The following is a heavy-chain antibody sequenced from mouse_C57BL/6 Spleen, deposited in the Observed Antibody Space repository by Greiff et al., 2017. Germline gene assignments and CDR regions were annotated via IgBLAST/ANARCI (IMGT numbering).Heavy chain of an antibody. Sequence: VQLQQSGAELVKPGASVKLSCTASGFNIKDYYMHWVKQRTEQGLEWIGRIDPEDGETKYAPEFQGKATITADTSSNTAYLQLSSLTSEDTAVYYCAREIRITTVAMDYWGQGTSVTVSS. CDR3: AREIRITTVAMDY. V-gene: IGHV14-2*01. CDR1: GFNIKDYY. J-gene: IGHJ4*01. CDR2: IDPEDGET. D-gene: IGHD1-1*01.